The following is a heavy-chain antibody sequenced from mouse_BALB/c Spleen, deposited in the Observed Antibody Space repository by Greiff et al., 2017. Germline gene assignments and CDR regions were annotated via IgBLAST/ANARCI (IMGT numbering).Heavy chain of an antibody. CDR3: DRKKDGYDGAWFAD. CDR1: GFSLTSYG. V-gene: IGHV2-2*02. Sequence: QVQLQQSGPGLVQPSQSLSITCTVSGFSLTSYGVHWVRQSPGKGLEWLGVIWSGGSTDYNAAFISRLSISKDNSKSQVFFKMNGLQANDTAIYYGDRKKDGYDGAWFADWGQGTLVTGSA. J-gene: IGHJ3*01. CDR2: IWSGGST. D-gene: IGHD2-2*01.